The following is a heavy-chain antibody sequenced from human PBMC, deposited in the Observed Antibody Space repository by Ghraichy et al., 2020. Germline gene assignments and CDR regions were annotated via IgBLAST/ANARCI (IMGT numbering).Heavy chain of an antibody. CDR3: ARNEKVSPFDY. Sequence: LSLTCAASGFTFSSYAMHWVRQAPGKGLEWVAVISYDGSNKYYADSVKGRFTISRDNSKNTLYLQMNSLRAEDTAVYYCARNEKVSPFDYWGQGTLVNVSS. CDR2: ISYDGSNK. D-gene: IGHD1-1*01. J-gene: IGHJ4*02. V-gene: IGHV3-30-3*01. CDR1: GFTFSSYA.